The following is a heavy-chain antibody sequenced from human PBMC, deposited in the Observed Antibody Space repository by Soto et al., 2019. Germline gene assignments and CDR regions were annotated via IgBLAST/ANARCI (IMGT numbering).Heavy chain of an antibody. D-gene: IGHD6-19*01. CDR2: IKQDGGEK. CDR1: DFTFGTSW. CDR3: TAGSGWESDT. V-gene: IGHV3-7*05. Sequence: DVQLVESGGGLVQPGGSLRLSCAVSDFTFGTSWMTWVRQGPGKGLEWVANIKQDGGEKHYLESVRGRFSISRDNAKKSLYLEMNSLRAEDTAVYYCTAGSGWESDTWGQGTLVTVSS. J-gene: IGHJ5*02.